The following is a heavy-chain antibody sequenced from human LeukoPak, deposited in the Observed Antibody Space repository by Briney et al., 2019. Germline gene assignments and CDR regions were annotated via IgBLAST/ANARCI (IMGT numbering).Heavy chain of an antibody. D-gene: IGHD6-13*01. Sequence: GGSLRLSCAASGFTFSSYSMNWVRQAPGTGLEWVSSISSSSSYIYYADSVKGRFTISRDNAKNSLYLQINSLRAEDTAVYYCARVAGHRGYWGQGTLVTVSS. CDR1: GFTFSSYS. V-gene: IGHV3-21*01. CDR2: ISSSSSYI. CDR3: ARVAGHRGY. J-gene: IGHJ4*02.